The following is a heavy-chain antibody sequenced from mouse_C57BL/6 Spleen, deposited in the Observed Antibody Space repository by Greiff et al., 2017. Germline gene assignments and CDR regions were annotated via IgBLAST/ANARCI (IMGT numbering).Heavy chain of an antibody. J-gene: IGHJ2*01. Sequence: QVQLKQSGPEVVKPGASVKISCKASGYAFSSSWMNWVKQRPGKGLEWIGRIYPGDGDTNYNGKFKGKATLTADKSSSTAYMQLSSLTSEDSAVYFCARDYGSSYYFDYWGQGTTLTVSS. V-gene: IGHV1-82*01. CDR3: ARDYGSSYYFDY. CDR2: IYPGDGDT. CDR1: GYAFSSSW. D-gene: IGHD1-1*01.